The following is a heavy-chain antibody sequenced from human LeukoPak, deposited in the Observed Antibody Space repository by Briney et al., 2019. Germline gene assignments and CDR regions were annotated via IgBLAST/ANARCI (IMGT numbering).Heavy chain of an antibody. CDR2: MNPNSGNT. D-gene: IGHD6-6*01. J-gene: IGHJ4*02. CDR3: ARGRDSSSSGFDY. V-gene: IGHV1-8*03. Sequence: ASVKVSCKASGYTFTSYDINLVRQATGQWLEWMGWMNPNSGNTGYAQKFQGKVTINRNTSISTAYMELSSLRSEDTAVYYCARGRDSSSSGFDYWGQGTLVTVSS. CDR1: GYTFTSYD.